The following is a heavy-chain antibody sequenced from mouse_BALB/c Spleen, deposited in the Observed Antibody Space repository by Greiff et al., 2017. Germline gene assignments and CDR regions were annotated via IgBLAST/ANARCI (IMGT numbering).Heavy chain of an antibody. Sequence: DVMLVESGGGLVKPGGSLKLSCAASGFTFSSYAMSWVRQSPEKRLEWVAEISSGGSYTYYPDTVTGRFTISRDNAKNTLYLEMSSLRSEDTAMYYCARRVITTKAMDYWGQGTSVTVSS. V-gene: IGHV5-9-4*01. CDR2: ISSGGSYT. J-gene: IGHJ4*01. D-gene: IGHD2-4*01. CDR3: ARRVITTKAMDY. CDR1: GFTFSSYA.